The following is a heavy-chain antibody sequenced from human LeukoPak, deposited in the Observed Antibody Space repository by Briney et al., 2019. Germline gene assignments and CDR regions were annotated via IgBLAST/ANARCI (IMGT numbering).Heavy chain of an antibody. V-gene: IGHV3-7*01. J-gene: IGHJ5*02. CDR3: ANGGTYSSGP. CDR2: IKPDGSAQ. D-gene: IGHD3-22*01. CDR1: GFTFSNSW. Sequence: PGGSLRLPCAASGFTFSNSWMSWVRQAPGKGLEWVASIKPDGSAQYYVDSVKGRFTISRDNAKNSLFLQINSLRAEDTAVYCCANGGTYSSGPWGQGTLVTVSS.